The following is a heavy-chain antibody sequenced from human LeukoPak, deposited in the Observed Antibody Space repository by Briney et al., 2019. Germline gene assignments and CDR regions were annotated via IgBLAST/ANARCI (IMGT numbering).Heavy chain of an antibody. CDR1: GYTFTSYA. CDR3: ARDLNYYDSSGHFY. D-gene: IGHD3-22*01. Sequence: ASVKVSCKASGYTFTSYAMHWVRQAPGQRLEWMGWINAGNGNTKYSQKFQGRVTITRDTSASTAYMELSSLRSEDTAVYYCARDLNYYDSSGHFYWGQGTLVTVSS. J-gene: IGHJ4*02. CDR2: INAGNGNT. V-gene: IGHV1-3*01.